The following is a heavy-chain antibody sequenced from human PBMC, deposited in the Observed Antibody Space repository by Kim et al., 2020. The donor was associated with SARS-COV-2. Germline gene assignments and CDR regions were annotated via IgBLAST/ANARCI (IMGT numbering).Heavy chain of an antibody. J-gene: IGHJ4*02. CDR2: IYSGGKT. Sequence: GGPLRLSCTASGLSYKNNYMSWVRQAPGKGLEWVAVIYSGGKTYYAASLKGRFTISRDMSKKMLFLQMNSLRTDDTAVYFCHEMGYWGQGTLVTVSS. CDR3: HEMGY. V-gene: IGHV3-66*02. CDR1: GLSYKNNY.